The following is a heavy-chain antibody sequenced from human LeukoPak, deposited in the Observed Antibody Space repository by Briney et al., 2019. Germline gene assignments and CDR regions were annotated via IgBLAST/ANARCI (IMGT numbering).Heavy chain of an antibody. Sequence: GGSLRLSCAASGFTFSDYYMSWVRQAPGKGLEWVSYISSSGSTIYYADSVKGRFTISSDNAKNSLYLQMNSLRVEDTAVYYCAKDIATKRWLRPDPSFDYWGQGTLVTVSS. CDR3: AKDIATKRWLRPDPSFDY. D-gene: IGHD5-12*01. CDR1: GFTFSDYY. J-gene: IGHJ4*02. CDR2: ISSSGSTI. V-gene: IGHV3-11*04.